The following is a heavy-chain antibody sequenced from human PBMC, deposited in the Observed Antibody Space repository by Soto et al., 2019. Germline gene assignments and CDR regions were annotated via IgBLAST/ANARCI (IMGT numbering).Heavy chain of an antibody. CDR3: ASRGVYCSSTSCRYFDY. Sequence: QVQLQQWGAGLLKPSETLSLTCAVYGGSFSGYYWSWIRQPPGQGLEWIGEINHSGSTNYNPSLKSRVTISGDTSKNQFSLKLISVTAADTAVYYCASRGVYCSSTSCRYFDYWGQGTLVTVSS. CDR2: INHSGST. CDR1: GGSFSGYY. D-gene: IGHD2-2*01. J-gene: IGHJ4*02. V-gene: IGHV4-34*01.